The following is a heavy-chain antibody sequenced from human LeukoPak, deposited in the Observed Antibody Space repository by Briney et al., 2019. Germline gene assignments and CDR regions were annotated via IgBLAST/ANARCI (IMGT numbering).Heavy chain of an antibody. J-gene: IGHJ4*02. D-gene: IGHD5-18*01. CDR2: IKQDGSEK. Sequence: GGSLRLSCAASGFTFSRFWMSWVGQAPGKGVEWVANIKQDGSEKYYVDSVKGRFTISRDNAKNSLYLQMNSLRAEDTALYYFARDSTGYGYEEWNWGQGTLVTVSS. CDR3: ARDSTGYGYEEWN. CDR1: GFTFSRFW. V-gene: IGHV3-7*01.